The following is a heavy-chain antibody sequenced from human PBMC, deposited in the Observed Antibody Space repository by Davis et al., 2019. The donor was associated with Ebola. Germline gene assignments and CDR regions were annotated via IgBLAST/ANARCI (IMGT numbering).Heavy chain of an antibody. J-gene: IGHJ6*02. CDR2: ISASGSGRNT. V-gene: IGHV3-23*01. CDR3: ASTPHSSIWSHYYYGMDV. Sequence: PGGSLRLSYAASRFTFNNYAMNWVRQAPGKGLEWVSGISASGSGRNTYLAESVKGWFDISRDTSKNTLYLQMNSLRAEDTAIYYCASTPHSSIWSHYYYGMDVWCQGTTVTVSS. CDR1: RFTFNNYA. D-gene: IGHD6-13*01.